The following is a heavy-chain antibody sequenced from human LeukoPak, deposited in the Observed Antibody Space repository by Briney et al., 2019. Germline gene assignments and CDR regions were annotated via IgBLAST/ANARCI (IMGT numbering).Heavy chain of an antibody. Sequence: ASVKVYCKESGYTFTSYYTHWVRQSRAQGLEWMGIINPSGGSTSYAQKFQGRVTMTRDTSTSTVYMELSSLRSEDTAVYYCARDRYDFWSGYYGPWGQGTLVTVSS. V-gene: IGHV1-46*01. CDR2: INPSGGST. J-gene: IGHJ5*02. CDR1: GYTFTSYY. D-gene: IGHD3-3*01. CDR3: ARDRYDFWSGYYGP.